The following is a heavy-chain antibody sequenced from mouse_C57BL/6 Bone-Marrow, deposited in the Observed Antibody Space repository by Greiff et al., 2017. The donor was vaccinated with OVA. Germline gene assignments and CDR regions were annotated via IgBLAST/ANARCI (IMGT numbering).Heavy chain of an antibody. Sequence: EVKLMESGPGLAKPSQTLSLTCSVTGYSITSDYWNWIRKFPGNKLEYMGYISYSGSTYYNPSIKSRISITRDTSKNQYYLQLNSVTTEDTDTDYCARHRQDYFDYWGQGTTLTVSS. V-gene: IGHV3-8*01. CDR1: GYSITSDY. J-gene: IGHJ2*01. D-gene: IGHD3-1*01. CDR3: ARHRQDYFDY. CDR2: ISYSGST.